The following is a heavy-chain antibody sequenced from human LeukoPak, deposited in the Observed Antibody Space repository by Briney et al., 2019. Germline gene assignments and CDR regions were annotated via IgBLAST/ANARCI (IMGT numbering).Heavy chain of an antibody. CDR2: FSRDGHT. V-gene: IGHV3-53*01. CDR1: GFSVSDKY. D-gene: IGHD1-26*01. CDR3: ARSSGMYYPTFDF. J-gene: IGHJ4*02. Sequence: GGSLRLSCAASGFSVSDKYMSWVRQAARKGLEWVSLFSRDGHTDSADSVKGRFSISRDNSKNTLYLQMNSLRADDTAVYYCARSSGMYYPTFDFWGQGTLVTVSS.